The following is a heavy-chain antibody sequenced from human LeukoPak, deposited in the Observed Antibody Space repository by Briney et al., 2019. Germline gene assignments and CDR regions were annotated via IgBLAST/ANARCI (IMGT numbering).Heavy chain of an antibody. CDR3: ATDVPSYYYDSSGTEYFQX. Sequence: ASVKVSCKVSGYTLTELSMHWVRQAPGKGLEWMGGFDPEDGETIYAQKFQGRVTMTEDTSTDTAYMELSSLRSEDTAVYYCATDVPSYYYDSSGTEYFQXXXQGXLXTVXS. D-gene: IGHD3-22*01. J-gene: IGHJ1*01. CDR1: GYTLTELS. V-gene: IGHV1-24*01. CDR2: FDPEDGET.